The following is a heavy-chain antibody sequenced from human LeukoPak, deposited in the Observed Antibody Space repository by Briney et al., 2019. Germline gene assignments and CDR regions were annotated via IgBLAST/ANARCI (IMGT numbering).Heavy chain of an antibody. J-gene: IGHJ3*02. Sequence: SETLSLTCTVSGGSISSYYWSWIRQPPGKGLEWIGYIYYSGRTNYNPSLKSRVTISVDTSKKQFSLKLSSVTAADTAVYYCASESSYVDAFDIWGQRTMVTVSS. CDR1: GGSISSYY. V-gene: IGHV4-59*08. CDR3: ASESSYVDAFDI. CDR2: IYYSGRT. D-gene: IGHD5-18*01.